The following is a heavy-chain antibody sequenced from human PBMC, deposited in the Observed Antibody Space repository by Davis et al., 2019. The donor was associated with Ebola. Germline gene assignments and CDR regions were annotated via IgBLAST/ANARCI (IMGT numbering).Heavy chain of an antibody. CDR3: ARGSLVRPFSKGMDV. CDR2: IGIAGDK. D-gene: IGHD3-10*01. CDR1: GFTFSSYD. Sequence: PGGSLRLSCAASGFTFSSYDMNWVRQATGKGLEWVSAIGIAGDKYYPGSVKGRFTISRDKAKNSLYLQMNSLRAGDTAVYYCARGSLVRPFSKGMDVWGKGTTVTVSS. V-gene: IGHV3-13*01. J-gene: IGHJ6*04.